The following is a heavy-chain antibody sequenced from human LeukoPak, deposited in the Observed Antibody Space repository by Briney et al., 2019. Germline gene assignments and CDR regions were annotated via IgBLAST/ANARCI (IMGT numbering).Heavy chain of an antibody. CDR1: GFTFSSYS. Sequence: GGSLRLSCAASGFTFSSYSMNWVRQAPGKGLEWVSSISSSSYIYYADSVKGRFTISRDNAKNSLYLQMNSLRAEDTAVYYCAREMTRRYNWFDPWGQGTLVTVSS. CDR2: ISSSSYI. V-gene: IGHV3-21*01. CDR3: AREMTRRYNWFDP. D-gene: IGHD2-21*02. J-gene: IGHJ5*02.